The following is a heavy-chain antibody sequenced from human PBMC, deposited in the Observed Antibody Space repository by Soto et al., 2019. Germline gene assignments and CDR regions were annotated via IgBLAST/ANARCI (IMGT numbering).Heavy chain of an antibody. CDR1: GFTFSSYW. Sequence: GGSLRLSCAASGFTFSSYWMSWVRQAPGKGLEWVANIKQDGSEKYYVDSVKGRFTISRDNAKNSLYLQMNSLRAEDTAVYYCARAAWPLRGYYYIYYFDYWGQGTLVTVSS. D-gene: IGHD3-22*01. CDR2: IKQDGSEK. CDR3: ARAAWPLRGYYYIYYFDY. J-gene: IGHJ4*02. V-gene: IGHV3-7*03.